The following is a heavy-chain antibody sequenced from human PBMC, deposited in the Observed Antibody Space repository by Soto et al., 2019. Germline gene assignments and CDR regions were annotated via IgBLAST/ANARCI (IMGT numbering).Heavy chain of an antibody. J-gene: IGHJ6*03. CDR1: GGSLSGYF. CDR3: ASYHYYDFWIGSRHYMDA. D-gene: IGHD3-3*01. Sequence: QVHLEQWGAGLLKPSETLSLTCAVYGGSLSGYFWSWVRQPPGKGLEWIGESNHSGSTNYNPSLKSRVNISADTSKHQFSLRLSSVTAADSGIYYCASYHYYDFWIGSRHYMDAWGRGTTVTVSS. CDR2: SNHSGST. V-gene: IGHV4-34*01.